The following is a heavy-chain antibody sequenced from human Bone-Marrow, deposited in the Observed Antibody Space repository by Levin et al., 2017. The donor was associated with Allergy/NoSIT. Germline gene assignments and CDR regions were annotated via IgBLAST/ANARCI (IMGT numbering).Heavy chain of an antibody. Sequence: PSETLSLTCTVSGGSISSSSYYWGWIRQPPGKGLEWIGSIYYSGSTYYNPSLKSRVTISVDTSKNQFSLKLSSVTAADTAVYYCARRINYYDSSGYYSHSSWFDYWGQGTLVTVSS. V-gene: IGHV4-39*01. CDR3: ARRINYYDSSGYYSHSSWFDY. CDR1: GGSISSSSYY. D-gene: IGHD3-22*01. J-gene: IGHJ4*02. CDR2: IYYSGST.